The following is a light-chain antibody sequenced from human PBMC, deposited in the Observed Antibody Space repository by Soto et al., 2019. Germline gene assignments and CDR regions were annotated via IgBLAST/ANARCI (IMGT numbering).Light chain of an antibody. CDR1: QSVSSY. J-gene: IGKJ2*01. CDR2: DAS. V-gene: IGKV3-11*01. Sequence: PGERATLSCRASQSVSSYLAWYQQKPGQAPRLLIYDASNRATGIPARFSGSGSGTDFTLTISSLEPEDFAVYYCQQRSNWPPYTFGQGTKVDIK. CDR3: QQRSNWPPYT.